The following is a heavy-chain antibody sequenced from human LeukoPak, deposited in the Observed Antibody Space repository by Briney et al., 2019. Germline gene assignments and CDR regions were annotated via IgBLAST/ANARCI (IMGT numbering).Heavy chain of an antibody. D-gene: IGHD3-10*01. Sequence: SVKVSCKASGGTFSNYVISWVRQAPGQGLEYMGGIIPIFGTANYAQRFQGRVTITADESKSTAYMEMSSLRSEDTAVYYCARGRNGLIWFGELERWGQGTLVTVSS. V-gene: IGHV1-69*13. J-gene: IGHJ4*02. CDR1: GGTFSNYV. CDR2: IIPIFGTA. CDR3: ARGRNGLIWFGELER.